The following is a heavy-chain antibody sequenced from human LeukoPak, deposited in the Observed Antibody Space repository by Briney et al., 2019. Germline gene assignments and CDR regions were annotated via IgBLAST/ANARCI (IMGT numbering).Heavy chain of an antibody. D-gene: IGHD6-13*01. Sequence: GGSLRLSCAASGFTFSSYAMSWVRQAPGKGLEWVSSISSSSSYIYYADSVKGRFTISRDNAKNSLYLQMNSLRAEDTAVYYCAREGLAAGRDYWGQGTLVTVSS. J-gene: IGHJ4*02. CDR2: ISSSSSYI. CDR1: GFTFSSYA. V-gene: IGHV3-21*01. CDR3: AREGLAAGRDY.